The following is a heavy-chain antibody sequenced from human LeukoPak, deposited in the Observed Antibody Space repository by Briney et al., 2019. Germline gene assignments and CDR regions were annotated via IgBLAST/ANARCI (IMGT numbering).Heavy chain of an antibody. CDR3: ARDGRPGSGCYFGY. J-gene: IGHJ4*02. V-gene: IGHV1-18*01. D-gene: IGHD3-10*01. CDR2: VTSYNGDT. CDR1: GYTFNNYG. Sequence: GASVKVSCKASGYTFNNYGISWVRQAPGQGLEWMGWVTSYNGDTNYAQKFQGRVTMSTDTSTSTAYMELRSLRSDDTAVYYCARDGRPGSGCYFGYWGQGTLVTVSS.